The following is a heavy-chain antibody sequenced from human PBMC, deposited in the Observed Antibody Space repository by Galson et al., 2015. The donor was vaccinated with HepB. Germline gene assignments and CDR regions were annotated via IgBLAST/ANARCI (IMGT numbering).Heavy chain of an antibody. CDR3: AREASPYYDFLANWFDP. D-gene: IGHD3-3*01. V-gene: IGHV1-18*01. CDR1: GYTFTSYG. J-gene: IGHJ5*02. CDR2: ISAYNGNT. Sequence: SVKVSCKASGYTFTSYGISWVRQAPGQGLEWMEWISAYNGNTNYAQKLQGRVTMTTDTSTSTAYMELRSLRSDDTAVYYCAREASPYYDFLANWFDPWGQGTLVTVSS.